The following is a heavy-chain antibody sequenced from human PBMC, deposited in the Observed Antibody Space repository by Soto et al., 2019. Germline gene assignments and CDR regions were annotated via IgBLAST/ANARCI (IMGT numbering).Heavy chain of an antibody. CDR2: IDPSDSYS. J-gene: IGHJ4*02. CDR1: GYSFSSYW. V-gene: IGHV5-10-1*03. D-gene: IGHD2-8*02. CDR3: ARRTQYCTSAGFYVYFDL. Sequence: EVQLVQSGAEVKKPGESLRISCKGSGYSFSSYWINCVRQMPGKGLEWMGKIDPSDSYSNYSPACDGHVTISADKSTSTAYVQWSILKASATAIYYCARRTQYCTSAGFYVYFDLWGQGTQVTVSA.